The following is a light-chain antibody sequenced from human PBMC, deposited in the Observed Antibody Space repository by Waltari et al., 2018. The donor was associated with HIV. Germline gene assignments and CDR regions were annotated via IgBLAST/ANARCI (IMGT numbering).Light chain of an antibody. Sequence: DVVLTQSPLSLPVAPGETASLPCRSTQNLLHSNGYIYVTWYLKKYGQSPQLLLYLGFNRASGVPDKFRGRGSGTNFTLEISRVEAEDVGVYYCMQTLQSPRLTFGGGTKVEIK. V-gene: IGKV2-28*01. J-gene: IGKJ4*01. CDR1: QNLLHSNGYIY. CDR3: MQTLQSPRLT. CDR2: LGF.